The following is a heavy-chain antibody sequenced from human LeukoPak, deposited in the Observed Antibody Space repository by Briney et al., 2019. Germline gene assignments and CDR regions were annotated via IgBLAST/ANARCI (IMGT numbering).Heavy chain of an antibody. CDR2: TYYRSKWYK. CDR1: GDSVSSNSAT. J-gene: IGHJ4*02. D-gene: IGHD1-20*01. V-gene: IGHV6-1*01. Sequence: SQTLSLTCAISGDSVSSNSATWNWIRQSPSRGLEWLGRTYYRSKWYKDYAVSVKGRITTNPATSKNQFSLQLNSVTHEDTAVYSCARGLNCAFDYWGQGTLVTVSS. CDR3: ARGLNCAFDY.